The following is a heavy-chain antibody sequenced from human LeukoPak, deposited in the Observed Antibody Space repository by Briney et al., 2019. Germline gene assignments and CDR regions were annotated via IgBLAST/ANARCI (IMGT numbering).Heavy chain of an antibody. CDR2: IYHSGST. D-gene: IGHD3-22*01. V-gene: IGHV4-38-2*02. CDR1: GGSISSGFY. CDR3: AINSSGYYLRFDY. Sequence: SETLSLTCTVSGGSISSGFYWGWIRQPPGKGLEWIGNIYHSGSTYYNPSLKSRVTISVDTSKNQFSLKLSSVTAADTAVYYCAINSSGYYLRFDYWGQGTLVTVSS. J-gene: IGHJ4*02.